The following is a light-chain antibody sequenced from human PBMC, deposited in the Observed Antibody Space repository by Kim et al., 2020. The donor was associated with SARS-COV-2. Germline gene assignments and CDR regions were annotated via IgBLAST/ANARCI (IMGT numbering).Light chain of an antibody. CDR3: AVWDDSLSGRV. Sequence: GQSVTIFCYGSPSNVGTNELHWYQQFPGTAPKFLINRNNQRPSGVPDRFSGFKSGTSASLAISGLRPEDEADYYCAVWDDSLSGRVFGGGTQLTVL. CDR1: PSNVGTNE. CDR2: RNN. J-gene: IGLJ3*02. V-gene: IGLV1-47*01.